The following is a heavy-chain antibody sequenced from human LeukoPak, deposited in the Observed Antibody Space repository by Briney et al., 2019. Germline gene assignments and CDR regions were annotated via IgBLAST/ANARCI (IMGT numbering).Heavy chain of an antibody. CDR3: AKERGSRFGRVMADARDI. D-gene: IGHD3-16*01. CDR1: GYTFTNYF. Sequence: ASVKVSCQTSGYTFTNYFLHWVRPAPGQGLEWMGIINPSGGSTSYAQKFQGRVTMTTNTRTSTVYMELSSLRSEDTAVYYCAKERGSRFGRVMADARDIWRQGTMVAVSS. CDR2: INPSGGST. J-gene: IGHJ3*02. V-gene: IGHV1-46*01.